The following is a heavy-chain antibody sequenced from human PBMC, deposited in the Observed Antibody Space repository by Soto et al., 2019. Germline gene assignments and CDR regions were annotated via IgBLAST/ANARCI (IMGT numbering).Heavy chain of an antibody. D-gene: IGHD3-10*01. Sequence: QVQLVQSGAEVKKPGASVKVSCKASGYTLTSYLIRWVRQPPGQGLEWRGGISDYNGNTNYAHKPQGRFTMTTDRSKNTASMEMSSLRSEDTAVYYCAKAGPPSGYWGQGTLVTVSS. CDR1: GYTLTSYL. CDR3: AKAGPPSGY. V-gene: IGHV1-18*01. CDR2: ISDYNGNT. J-gene: IGHJ4*02.